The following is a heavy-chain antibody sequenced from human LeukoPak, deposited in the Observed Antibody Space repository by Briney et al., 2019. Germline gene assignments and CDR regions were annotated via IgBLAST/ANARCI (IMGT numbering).Heavy chain of an antibody. D-gene: IGHD1-14*01. V-gene: IGHV3-74*01. Sequence: GGSLRLSCAASGFTFSNYWMHWVRQAPGKGLVWVSHINCDGSRTNYAASVKGRFTISRDNAKNTLYLQMNSLRAEDTAVYYCARQPDYWGQGTLVTVSS. CDR3: ARQPDY. CDR2: INCDGSRT. J-gene: IGHJ4*02. CDR1: GFTFSNYW.